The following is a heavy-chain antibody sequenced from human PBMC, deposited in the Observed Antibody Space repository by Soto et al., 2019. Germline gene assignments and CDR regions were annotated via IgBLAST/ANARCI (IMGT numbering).Heavy chain of an antibody. J-gene: IGHJ6*02. V-gene: IGHV1-69*13. CDR3: ARGQGKTTVTTIHTYYYYGMDV. CDR1: GGTFSSYA. D-gene: IGHD4-17*01. Sequence: SVKVSCKASGGTFSSYAISWVRQAPGQGLEWMGGIIPIFGTANYAQKFQGRVTITADESTSTAYMELSSLRSEDTAVYYCARGQGKTTVTTIHTYYYYGMDVWGQGTKGTVS. CDR2: IIPIFGTA.